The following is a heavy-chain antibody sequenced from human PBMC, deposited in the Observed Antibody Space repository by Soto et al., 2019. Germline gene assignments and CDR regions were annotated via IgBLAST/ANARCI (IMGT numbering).Heavy chain of an antibody. CDR2: INHSGST. V-gene: IGHV4-34*01. J-gene: IGHJ6*02. D-gene: IGHD3-10*01. Sequence: PSETLSLTCAVYGGSFSGYYWSWIRQPPGKGLEWIGEINHSGSTNYNPSLKSRVTISVDTSKNQFSLKLSSVTAADTAVYYCARESYYGSGSFYYYYYGMDVWGQGTTVTVSS. CDR1: GGSFSGYY. CDR3: ARESYYGSGSFYYYYYGMDV.